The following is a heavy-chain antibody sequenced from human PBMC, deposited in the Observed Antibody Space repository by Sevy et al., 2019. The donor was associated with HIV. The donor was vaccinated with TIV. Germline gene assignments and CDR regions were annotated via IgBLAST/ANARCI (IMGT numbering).Heavy chain of an antibody. CDR1: GFTFDDYT. CDR3: AKDSIAALDNYYCGMDV. CDR2: ISWDGGST. D-gene: IGHD6-6*01. J-gene: IGHJ6*02. V-gene: IGHV3-43*01. Sequence: GGSLRLSCAASGFTFDDYTMHWVRQAPGKGLEWVSLISWDGGSTYYADSVKGRFTISRYNSKDSLYLQMNSLRTEDTALYYCAKDSIAALDNYYCGMDVWGQGTTVTVSS.